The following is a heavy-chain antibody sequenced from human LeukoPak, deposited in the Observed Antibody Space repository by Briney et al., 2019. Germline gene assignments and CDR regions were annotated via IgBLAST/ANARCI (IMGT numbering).Heavy chain of an antibody. D-gene: IGHD3-3*01. CDR3: ARARRSGQTPYYFDY. CDR1: GGSISSYY. Sequence: SETLSLTRTVSGGSISSYYWSWIRQPPGKGLEWIGYIYYSGSTNYNPSLKSRVTISVDTSKNQFSLKLSSVTAADTAVYYCARARRSGQTPYYFDYWGQGTLVTVSS. V-gene: IGHV4-59*01. CDR2: IYYSGST. J-gene: IGHJ4*02.